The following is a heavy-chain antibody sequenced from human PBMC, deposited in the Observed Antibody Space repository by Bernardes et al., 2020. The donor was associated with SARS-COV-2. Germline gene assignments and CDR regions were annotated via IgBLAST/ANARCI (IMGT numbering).Heavy chain of an antibody. V-gene: IGHV1-46*01. J-gene: IGHJ4*02. D-gene: IGHD3-10*01. CDR3: ARGWSYYGSGSYYTH. Sequence: ASVKVSCKASGYTFSTYYIHWVRQAPGQGPEWMGIINSSGGETTYAQKFQGRVTVTRDTSTSTVYMELSSLRSEDTAVYFCARGWSYYGSGSYYTHWGQGTLVTVSS. CDR2: INSSGGET. CDR1: GYTFSTYY.